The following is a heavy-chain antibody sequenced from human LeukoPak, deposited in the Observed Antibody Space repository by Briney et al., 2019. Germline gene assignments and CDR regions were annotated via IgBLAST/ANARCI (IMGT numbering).Heavy chain of an antibody. CDR1: GSTFSRFA. Sequence: GGSLRLSCVASGSTFSRFAMSWVRQAPGKGLEWVSTINSSGRTFYADSVKGRFTISRDNSKNTLYLQMNSLRAEDTAVYYCAKDAPLWLQLDYWGQGTLVTVSS. CDR3: AKDAPLWLQLDY. CDR2: INSSGRT. V-gene: IGHV3-23*01. J-gene: IGHJ4*02. D-gene: IGHD5-18*01.